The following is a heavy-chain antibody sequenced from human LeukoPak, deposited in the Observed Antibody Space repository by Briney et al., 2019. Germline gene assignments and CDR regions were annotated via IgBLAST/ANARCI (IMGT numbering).Heavy chain of an antibody. CDR2: ISAYNGNT. CDR3: ARDPSSSWFDP. CDR1: GYTFTSYG. D-gene: IGHD6-13*01. Sequence: EASVNVSCKASGYTFTSYGISWVRQAPGQGLEWMGWISAYNGNTNYAQKLQGRVTMTTDTSTSTAYMELRSLRSDDPAVYYCARDPSSSWFDPWGQGTLVTVSS. J-gene: IGHJ5*02. V-gene: IGHV1-18*01.